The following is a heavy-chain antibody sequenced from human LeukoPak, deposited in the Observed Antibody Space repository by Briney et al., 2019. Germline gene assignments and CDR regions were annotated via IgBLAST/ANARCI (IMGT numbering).Heavy chain of an antibody. V-gene: IGHV3-7*03. CDR2: MRPDGGEI. CDR1: GFTFRTYW. J-gene: IGHJ4*02. CDR3: ARDLVVPAAMGYFDY. Sequence: GGSLRLFCAASGFTFRTYWMSWLRQAPGKGLEWVANMRPDGGEIYYGDSVKGRFTISRDNSKNSLYLQMNSLRAEDTAVYYCARDLVVPAAMGYFDYWGRGTLVTVSS. D-gene: IGHD2-2*01.